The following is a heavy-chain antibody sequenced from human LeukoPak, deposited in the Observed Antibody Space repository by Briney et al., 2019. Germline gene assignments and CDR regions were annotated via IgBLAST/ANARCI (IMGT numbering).Heavy chain of an antibody. CDR1: GGSISSYY. D-gene: IGHD4-17*01. Sequence: SETLSLTCTVSGGSISSYYWSWIRQPPGKGLEWIGYIYYSGSTNYNPSLKSRVTISVDTSKNQFSLKLSSVTAADTAVYYCARGLNRNDYGDYGYWGQGTLVTVS. V-gene: IGHV4-59*01. CDR2: IYYSGST. J-gene: IGHJ4*02. CDR3: ARGLNRNDYGDYGY.